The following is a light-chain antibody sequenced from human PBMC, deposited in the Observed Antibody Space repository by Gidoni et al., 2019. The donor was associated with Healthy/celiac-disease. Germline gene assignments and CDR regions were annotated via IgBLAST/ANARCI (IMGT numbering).Light chain of an antibody. CDR3: QHRSNWPPALT. CDR2: DAS. V-gene: IGKV3-11*01. Sequence: EILLTQSPATLPLSPGERATPSCGDSQRVSSYLAWYQQKPGQAPRLLISDASKRATGIPARFTGSGSVTHFTLTISSLGPEDFAAYYCQHRSNWPPALTFGGXTKVEIK. J-gene: IGKJ4*01. CDR1: QRVSSY.